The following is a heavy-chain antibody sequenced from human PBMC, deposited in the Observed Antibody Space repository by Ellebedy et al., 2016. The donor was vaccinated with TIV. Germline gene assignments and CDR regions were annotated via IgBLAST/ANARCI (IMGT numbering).Heavy chain of an antibody. D-gene: IGHD4-11*01. Sequence: GESLKISXAASGFTFSSSTINWVRQAPGKGLEWVSSISGSPTYIYYADSVEGRFTISRDNAKSSVYLHMDSLRVEDTAIYYCARVSPYSTSTPLDFWGQGTLVTVSS. CDR1: GFTFSSST. CDR2: ISGSPTYI. J-gene: IGHJ4*02. CDR3: ARVSPYSTSTPLDF. V-gene: IGHV3-21*01.